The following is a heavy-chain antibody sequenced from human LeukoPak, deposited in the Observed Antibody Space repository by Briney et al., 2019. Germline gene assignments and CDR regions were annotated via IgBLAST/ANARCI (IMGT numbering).Heavy chain of an antibody. V-gene: IGHV3-20*04. CDR1: GFIFDDYG. Sequence: PGGSLRLSCAASGFIFDDYGMTWVRQGPGKGLEWVSGINWDGYSTGYADSVWGRFTISRDNAKSTLYLQMNSLRPEDTALYYSVRDLRTDYAFDSWGQGTLVTVSS. J-gene: IGHJ4*02. D-gene: IGHD4/OR15-4a*01. CDR3: VRDLRTDYAFDS. CDR2: INWDGYST.